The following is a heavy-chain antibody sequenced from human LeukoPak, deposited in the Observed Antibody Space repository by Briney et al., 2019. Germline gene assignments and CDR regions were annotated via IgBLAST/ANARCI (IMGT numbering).Heavy chain of an antibody. J-gene: IGHJ4*02. V-gene: IGHV3-21*04. CDR2: ITGSSDSI. D-gene: IGHD5-18*01. Sequence: NPGGSLRLSCAASGFTFSSYAMEWVRQAPGKGLEWVSSITGSSDSIYYADSVKGRFTISRDNAKNSVYLQMNSLRAEDMAVYYCAKERYGSPHTIFDYWGQGTLVTVSS. CDR3: AKERYGSPHTIFDY. CDR1: GFTFSSYA.